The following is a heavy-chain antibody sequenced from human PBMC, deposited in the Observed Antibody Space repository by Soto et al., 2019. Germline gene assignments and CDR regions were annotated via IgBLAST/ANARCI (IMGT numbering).Heavy chain of an antibody. Sequence: SETLSLTCTVSGGSIRSTTYYWDWIRQPPGKGLEWIGSIYYSGNTYYNLSLKSRVTISVDTSKNQFSLRLYSVTAADTAVFYCARRMFSATYPAHFDFWGQGTLVTVSS. CDR3: ARRMFSATYPAHFDF. J-gene: IGHJ4*02. V-gene: IGHV4-39*01. D-gene: IGHD1-26*01. CDR2: IYYSGNT. CDR1: GGSIRSTTYY.